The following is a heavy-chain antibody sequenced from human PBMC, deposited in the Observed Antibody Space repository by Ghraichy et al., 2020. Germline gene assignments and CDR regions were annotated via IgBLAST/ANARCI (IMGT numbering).Heavy chain of an antibody. CDR1: GFSFSDYY. D-gene: IGHD3-3*01. CDR3: ARGPNLLEWLSSRSADF. V-gene: IGHV3-11*01. Sequence: GGSRRLSCAASGFSFSDYYMTWIRQAPGRGLEWVSYISNSGSSIYYGDSVKGRFTISRDNAKNSLYLQMSSLRAEDTAVYYCARGPNLLEWLSSRSADFWGQGILVTVSS. J-gene: IGHJ4*02. CDR2: ISNSGSSI.